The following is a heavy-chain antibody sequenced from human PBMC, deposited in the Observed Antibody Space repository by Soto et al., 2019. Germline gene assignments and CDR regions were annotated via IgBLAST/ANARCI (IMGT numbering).Heavy chain of an antibody. CDR2: INRNGKNK. Sequence: QVQLVESGGGLVKPGGSLRLSCAASGFTFSDYYMSWIRQAPGRGLEWLSYINRNGKNKDYADSVRGRFTISRDTAKTSLYLEMNGLSVEDTAGYYCARRRRTVMDDIVLMHDFDFWGQGTLVTVSA. V-gene: IGHV3-11*01. CDR1: GFTFSDYY. J-gene: IGHJ4*02. CDR3: ARRRRTVMDDIVLMHDFDF. D-gene: IGHD2-8*01.